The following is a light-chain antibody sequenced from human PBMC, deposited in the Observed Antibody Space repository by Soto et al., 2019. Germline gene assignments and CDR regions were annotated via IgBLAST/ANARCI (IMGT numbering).Light chain of an antibody. J-gene: IGKJ1*01. CDR3: QQYDRSAWT. CDR2: GAS. CDR1: QTVSSSF. V-gene: IGKV3-20*01. Sequence: DIVLTQSPGTLSLSPGERATLSCRASQTVSSSFLAWYQQKPGQAPRLLIYGASTRATGIPDRFSGSGSGTDFTLTISSLEPEDLAVYYCQQYDRSAWTFGQGTKVEVK.